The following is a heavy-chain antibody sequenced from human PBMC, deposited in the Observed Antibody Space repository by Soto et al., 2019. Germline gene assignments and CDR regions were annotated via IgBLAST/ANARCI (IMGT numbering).Heavy chain of an antibody. CDR1: GGSISNYY. CDR2: MYYNGNI. V-gene: IGHV4-59*01. CDR3: ASGGNCFDP. D-gene: IGHD3-16*01. J-gene: IGHJ5*02. Sequence: QLQVQESGPGLVKPSETLSLTCNVSGGSISNYYWTWIRQSPEKGLEWIGYMYYNGNINYNPSLKSRVTISIDTSKNQFSLTLKSVSAADTAVYYCASGGNCFDPWGQGVLVTVSS.